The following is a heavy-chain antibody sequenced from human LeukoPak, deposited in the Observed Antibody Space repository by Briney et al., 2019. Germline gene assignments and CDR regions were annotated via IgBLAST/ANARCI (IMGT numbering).Heavy chain of an antibody. CDR3: ARDASSGMTYYYDSGSY. CDR1: GFTFSSYS. D-gene: IGHD3-22*01. Sequence: GGSLRLSCAASGFTFSSYSMNWVRQAPGKGLEWVSSISSSSSYIYYADSVKGRFTISRDNAKNSLYLQMNSLRAEDTAVYYCARDASSGMTYYYDSGSYWGQGTLVTVSS. CDR2: ISSSSSYI. J-gene: IGHJ4*02. V-gene: IGHV3-21*01.